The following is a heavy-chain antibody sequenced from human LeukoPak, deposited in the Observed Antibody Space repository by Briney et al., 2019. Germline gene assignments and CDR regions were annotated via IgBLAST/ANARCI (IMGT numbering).Heavy chain of an antibody. J-gene: IGHJ4*02. Sequence: ASVKVSCKASGYTFTGYYLHWVRQAPGQGLEWMVWINPNSGDTNYAQNFQGRVTMTRDTSINTAYMELSRLRSDDTAVYYCARLSRSGYSCDYWGQGTLVTVSS. D-gene: IGHD3-3*01. CDR1: GYTFTGYY. V-gene: IGHV1-2*02. CDR2: INPNSGDT. CDR3: ARLSRSGYSCDY.